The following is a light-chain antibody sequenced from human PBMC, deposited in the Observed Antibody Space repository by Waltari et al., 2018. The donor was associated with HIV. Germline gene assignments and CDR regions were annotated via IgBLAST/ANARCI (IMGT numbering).Light chain of an antibody. Sequence: EIVLTQSPATLSLSPGERATLSCRASQSVSSYLAWYRQKPGQAPRLLNYDASNRATGIPARFSGSGSGSDFTLTISSLEPEDFAVYYCQQRSNWPRTFGQGTKVEIK. CDR1: QSVSSY. CDR3: QQRSNWPRT. CDR2: DAS. V-gene: IGKV3-11*01. J-gene: IGKJ1*01.